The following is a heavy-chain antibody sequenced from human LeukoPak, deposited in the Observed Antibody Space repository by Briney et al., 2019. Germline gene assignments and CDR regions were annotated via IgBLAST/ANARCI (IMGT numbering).Heavy chain of an antibody. D-gene: IGHD1-26*01. Sequence: PGGSLRLSCAASGFTFSTYAMSWVRQAPGKGLEWVSGISGSGGSTYYADSVKGRFTISRDNSKNTLSLQMNSLRAEDTAVYYCAKDRSVSYSGFDCWGQGTLVTVSS. J-gene: IGHJ4*02. CDR1: GFTFSTYA. V-gene: IGHV3-23*01. CDR3: AKDRSVSYSGFDC. CDR2: ISGSGGST.